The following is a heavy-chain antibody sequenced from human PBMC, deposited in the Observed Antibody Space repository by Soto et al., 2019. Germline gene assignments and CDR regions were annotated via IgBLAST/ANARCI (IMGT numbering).Heavy chain of an antibody. D-gene: IGHD5-18*01. Sequence: ASVKVSCKASGYTFTSYGISWVRQAPGQGLEWMGWISAYTLNTNYAQKLQCRVTMTTDTSTSTAYMELRSLRSDDTAVYYCAREMGYGYGHWWSDPWGQGTLVTVS. CDR2: ISAYTLNT. CDR3: AREMGYGYGHWWSDP. CDR1: GYTFTSYG. V-gene: IGHV1-18*01. J-gene: IGHJ5*02.